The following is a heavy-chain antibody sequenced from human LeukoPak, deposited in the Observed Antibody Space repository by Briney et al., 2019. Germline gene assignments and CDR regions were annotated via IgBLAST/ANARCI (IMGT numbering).Heavy chain of an antibody. CDR1: GFTLSDYW. V-gene: IGHV3-7*01. Sequence: PGGSLRLSCAASGFTLSDYWMSWVRQAPGKGLEWVANMDQDGSEENYVDSVKSRFTISRDDAKNSLYLQMSSLRAEDTAVYYCARESTEERPGCWGQGTLVTVSS. D-gene: IGHD1-1*01. CDR2: MDQDGSEE. J-gene: IGHJ4*02. CDR3: ARESTEERPGC.